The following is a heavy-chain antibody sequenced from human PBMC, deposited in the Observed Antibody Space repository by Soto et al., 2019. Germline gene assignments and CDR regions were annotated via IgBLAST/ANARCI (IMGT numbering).Heavy chain of an antibody. CDR3: ARDSRSKSPTTIFGVVTTYYYYYGMYV. D-gene: IGHD3-3*01. Sequence: SENLSLTCAVHHGCVSSRTWWNWVRRPPEKGLQWIREIYHSGSTNYNPSLKSRVTISVDKSKNQFSLKLSSVTAADTAVYYCARDSRSKSPTTIFGVVTTYYYYYGMYVCGQGTTVTVS. CDR2: IYHSGST. J-gene: IGHJ6*02. CDR1: HGCVSSRTW. V-gene: IGHV4-4*02.